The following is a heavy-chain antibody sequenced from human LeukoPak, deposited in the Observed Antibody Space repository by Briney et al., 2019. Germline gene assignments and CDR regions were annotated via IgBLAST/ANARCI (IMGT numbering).Heavy chain of an antibody. Sequence: GASVKVSCKASGYTFTSYDINWVRQATGQGLEWMGWMNPNSGNTGYAQKFQGRVTITRNTSISTAYMELSSLRSEDTAVYYCARGHLPSRRPAARYYYYYMDVWGKGTTVTVSS. CDR1: GYTFTSYD. D-gene: IGHD2-2*01. CDR2: MNPNSGNT. J-gene: IGHJ6*03. V-gene: IGHV1-8*03. CDR3: ARGHLPSRRPAARYYYYYMDV.